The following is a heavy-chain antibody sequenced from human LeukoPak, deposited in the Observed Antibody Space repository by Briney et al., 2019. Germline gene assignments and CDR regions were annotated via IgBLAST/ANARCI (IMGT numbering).Heavy chain of an antibody. CDR3: ARGPATLDYFDY. V-gene: IGHV4-30-4*08. CDR2: IYYSGST. Sequence: SETLSLTCTVSGGSISSGDYYWSWIRQPPGKGLEWIGYIYYSGSTNYNPSLKSRVTISVDTSKNQFSLKLSSVTAADTAVYYCARGPATLDYFDYWGQGTLVTVSS. CDR1: GGSISSGDYY. D-gene: IGHD1-1*01. J-gene: IGHJ4*02.